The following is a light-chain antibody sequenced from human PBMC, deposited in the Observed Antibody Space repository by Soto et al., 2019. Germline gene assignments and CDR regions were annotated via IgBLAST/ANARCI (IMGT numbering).Light chain of an antibody. CDR3: QQRSNWVT. V-gene: IGKV3-11*01. Sequence: EIVLTQSPATLSLSPGERETNSCRASQSVSSYLAWYQQKPGQAPRLLIYDASNRATGIPARFSGSGSGTDFTLTISSLEPEDFAVYYCQQRSNWVTFGPGTKVDIK. CDR2: DAS. J-gene: IGKJ3*01. CDR1: QSVSSY.